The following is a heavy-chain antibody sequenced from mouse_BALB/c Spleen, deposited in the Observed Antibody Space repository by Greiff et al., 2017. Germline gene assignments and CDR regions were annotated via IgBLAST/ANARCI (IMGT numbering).Heavy chain of an antibody. CDR1: GFTFSSFG. CDR3: ARGALLYYAMDD. J-gene: IGHJ4*01. V-gene: IGHV5-17*02. D-gene: IGHD3-1*01. Sequence: EVMLVESGGGLVQPGGSRKLSCAASGFTFSSFGMHWVRQAPEKGLEWVAYISSGSSTIYYADTVKGRFTISRDNPKNTLFLQMTSLRSEDTAMYYCARGALLYYAMDDWGQGTSVTVSS. CDR2: ISSGSSTI.